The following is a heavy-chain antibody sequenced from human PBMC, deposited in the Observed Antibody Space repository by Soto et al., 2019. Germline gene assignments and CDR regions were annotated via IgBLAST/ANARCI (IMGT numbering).Heavy chain of an antibody. CDR1: GYSFTNYW. CDR2: IYPGDSDT. Sequence: GESPKISCKGSGYSFTNYWIGWVRQMPGKGLEWMGIIYPGDSDTRYSPSFQGQVTISADKSISTAYLHWSSLKASDTAMYYCASRYCSGGNCQEGGDYWGQGTLVTVSS. D-gene: IGHD2-15*01. CDR3: ASRYCSGGNCQEGGDY. J-gene: IGHJ4*02. V-gene: IGHV5-51*01.